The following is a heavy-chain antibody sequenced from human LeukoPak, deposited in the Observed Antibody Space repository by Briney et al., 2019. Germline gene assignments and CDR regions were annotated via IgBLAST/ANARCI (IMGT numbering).Heavy chain of an antibody. Sequence: ALVKVSCTVSGYTLTELSMHWVRQAPGKGLEWMGGFDPEDGETIYAQKFQGRVTMTEDTSTDTAYMELSSLRSEDTAVYYCATDRYDSSGYYYVHAFDIWGQGTMVTVSS. CDR2: FDPEDGET. CDR3: ATDRYDSSGYYYVHAFDI. D-gene: IGHD3-22*01. V-gene: IGHV1-24*01. J-gene: IGHJ3*02. CDR1: GYTLTELS.